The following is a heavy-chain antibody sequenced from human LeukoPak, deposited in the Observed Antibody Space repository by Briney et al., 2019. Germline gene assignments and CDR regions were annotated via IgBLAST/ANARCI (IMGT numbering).Heavy chain of an antibody. CDR1: GASISSSSYY. Sequence: SETLSLTCSVSGASISSSSYYWGWIRQPPGKGLEWIATINYSGTTHYNPSLKSRVTISVDTSKNQFSLKLSSVTAADTAVYYCARDKVKSGSYYGIDYWGQGTLVTVSS. D-gene: IGHD1-26*01. J-gene: IGHJ4*02. CDR3: ARDKVKSGSYYGIDY. V-gene: IGHV4-39*07. CDR2: INYSGTT.